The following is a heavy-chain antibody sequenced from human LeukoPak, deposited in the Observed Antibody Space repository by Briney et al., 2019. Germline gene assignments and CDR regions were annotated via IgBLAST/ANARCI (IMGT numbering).Heavy chain of an antibody. Sequence: RGSLRLSCEASGLTFGDYWMTWVRQAPGKGRECVANIKQDGSENQYVVSVKGRFTISRYNAKNSLSLQMNSLRAEDTAVYYCATYWRYFDWLLSDIWGLGTMVTVSS. CDR2: IKQDGSEN. CDR1: GLTFGDYW. J-gene: IGHJ3*02. V-gene: IGHV3-7*05. CDR3: ATYWRYFDWLLSDI. D-gene: IGHD3-9*01.